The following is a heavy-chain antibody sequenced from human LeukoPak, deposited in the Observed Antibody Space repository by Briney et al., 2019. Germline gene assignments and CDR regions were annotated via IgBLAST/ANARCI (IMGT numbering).Heavy chain of an antibody. Sequence: GGSLRLSCAASGFTFSSYSMNWVRQAPGKGLEWVSSISDSSSYTYYADSLKGRFTISRDNAKNSLYLQMNSLRAEDTAVYCCARETPDSSGWDWGQGTLVTVSS. CDR3: ARETPDSSGWD. CDR1: GFTFSSYS. J-gene: IGHJ4*02. D-gene: IGHD6-19*01. V-gene: IGHV3-21*01. CDR2: ISDSSSYT.